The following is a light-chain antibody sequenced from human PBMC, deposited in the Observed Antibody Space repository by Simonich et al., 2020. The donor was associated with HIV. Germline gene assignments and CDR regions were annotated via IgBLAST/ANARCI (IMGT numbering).Light chain of an antibody. CDR2: DAS. CDR1: QDISNY. J-gene: IGKJ2*01. Sequence: DIQMTQSPSSLSASVGDRVTITCQASQDISNYLNWYQQKPGKAPKLLIYDASNLEKGVPTRFSGSGSGTDFTFTISSLQPEDIATYYCQQYDNLPYTFGQGTNLEIK. CDR3: QQYDNLPYT. V-gene: IGKV1-33*01.